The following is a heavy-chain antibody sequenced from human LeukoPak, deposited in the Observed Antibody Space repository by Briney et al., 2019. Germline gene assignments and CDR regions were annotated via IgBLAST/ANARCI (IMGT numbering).Heavy chain of an antibody. J-gene: IGHJ4*02. V-gene: IGHV1-3*01. Sequence: GASVTVSCKASGYTFTSYAMHWVRQAPGQRPEWMGCINAGNGNTKYSQKFQGRVTITRDTSASTAYMELSSLRPEDTAVYYCARVQSAYCSSSSCYGGYFDYWGQGTLVTVSS. CDR3: ARVQSAYCSSSSCYGGYFDY. CDR1: GYTFTSYA. D-gene: IGHD2-2*01. CDR2: INAGNGNT.